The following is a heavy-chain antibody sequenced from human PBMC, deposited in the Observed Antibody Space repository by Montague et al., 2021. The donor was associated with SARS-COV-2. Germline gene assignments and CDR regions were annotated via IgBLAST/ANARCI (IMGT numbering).Heavy chain of an antibody. Sequence: SETLSLTCAVYGGSFGDDHWSWIRQPPGKGLEWIGDIKQSGSTNXXPSLKSRVTISADTSKNQFSLKLTSVTAADTAVYFCARGHLSVSMIVVVFTSASYYFDYWGRGAQVTVSS. D-gene: IGHD3-22*01. CDR3: ARGHLSVSMIVVVFTSASYYFDY. CDR1: GGSFGDDH. J-gene: IGHJ4*02. V-gene: IGHV4-34*01. CDR2: IKQSGST.